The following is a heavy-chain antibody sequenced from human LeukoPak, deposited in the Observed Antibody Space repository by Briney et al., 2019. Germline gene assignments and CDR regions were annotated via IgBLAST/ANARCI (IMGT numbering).Heavy chain of an antibody. D-gene: IGHD1-26*01. CDR1: GFTFSSYS. Sequence: GGSLRLSCAASGFTFSSYSMTWVRQAPGKGLEWVSSISSSSSYIYYADSVKGRFTISRDNAKNSLYLQMNSLRAEDTAVYYCARGLNSGTGDYWGQGTLVTVSS. V-gene: IGHV3-21*01. J-gene: IGHJ4*02. CDR2: ISSSSSYI. CDR3: ARGLNSGTGDY.